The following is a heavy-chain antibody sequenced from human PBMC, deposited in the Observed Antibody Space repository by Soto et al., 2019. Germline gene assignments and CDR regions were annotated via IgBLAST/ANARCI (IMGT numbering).Heavy chain of an antibody. J-gene: IGHJ4*02. V-gene: IGHV4-31*03. CDR3: AREERYSSSWYDY. D-gene: IGHD6-13*01. CDR2: IYYSGST. Sequence: QVQLQESGPGLVKPSQTLSLTCTVSGGSISSGGYYWSWIRQHPGKGLEWIGYIYYSGSTYYNPSLQSRVTISVDTSKHQFSLKLSSVTATDTAVYYCAREERYSSSWYDYWGQGTLVTVSS. CDR1: GGSISSGGYY.